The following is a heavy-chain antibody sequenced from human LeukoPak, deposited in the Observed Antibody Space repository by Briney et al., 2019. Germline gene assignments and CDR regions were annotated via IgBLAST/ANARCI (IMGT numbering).Heavy chain of an antibody. CDR2: ISGSGGST. J-gene: IGHJ4*02. D-gene: IGHD3-10*01. CDR1: GFTFSSYE. Sequence: GGSLRLSCAASGFTFSSYEMNWVRQAPGKGLEWVSAISGSGGSTYYADSVKGRFTISRDNSKNTLYLQMNSLRAEDTAVYYCAKESRVRGVYTFDYWGQGTLVTVSS. CDR3: AKESRVRGVYTFDY. V-gene: IGHV3-23*01.